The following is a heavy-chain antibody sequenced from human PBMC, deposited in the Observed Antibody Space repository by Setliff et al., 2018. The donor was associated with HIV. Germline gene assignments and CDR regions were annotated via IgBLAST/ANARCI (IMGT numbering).Heavy chain of an antibody. J-gene: IGHJ4*02. D-gene: IGHD2-21*02. V-gene: IGHV4-61*01. CDR3: ARGVPLLPPNF. Sequence: SETLSLTWVHQRGPDGVNYYWSWIRRPPGKGLEWIGYIHYTGSTTYNPSLKSRVTISVDTSERQFSLRMTSTTAADTAVYYCARGVPLLPPNFWGQGTLVTVSS. CDR2: IHYTGST. CDR1: RGPDGVNYY.